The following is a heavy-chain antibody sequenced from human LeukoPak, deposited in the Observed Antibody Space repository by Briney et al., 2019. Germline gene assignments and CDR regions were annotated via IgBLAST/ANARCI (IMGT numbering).Heavy chain of an antibody. CDR1: GYTFTNYY. D-gene: IGHD6-6*01. CDR2: INPSGGST. V-gene: IGHV1-46*01. Sequence: ASVKVSCKASGYTFTNYYMRWVRQAPGQGLEWMGIINPSGGSTSHTQKFQGRVTLTRDTSTSTVYMELSSLRSEDTAVYYCALAARYYYYTVDVWGQGTTVTVSS. CDR3: ALAARYYYYTVDV. J-gene: IGHJ6*02.